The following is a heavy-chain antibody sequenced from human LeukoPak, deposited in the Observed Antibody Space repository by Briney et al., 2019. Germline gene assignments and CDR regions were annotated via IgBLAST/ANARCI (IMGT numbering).Heavy chain of an antibody. J-gene: IGHJ6*03. CDR1: GFTFSSYG. CDR2: IRYDGSNK. V-gene: IGHV3-30*02. D-gene: IGHD2-15*01. Sequence: PGGSLRLSCAASGFTFSSYGMHWVRQAPGKGLEWVAFIRYDGSNKYYADSVKGRFTISRDNSKNTLYLQMNSLRAEDTAVYYCAKDALKPPLIVVVDLYYYYMGVWGKGTTVTVSS. CDR3: AKDALKPPLIVVVDLYYYYMGV.